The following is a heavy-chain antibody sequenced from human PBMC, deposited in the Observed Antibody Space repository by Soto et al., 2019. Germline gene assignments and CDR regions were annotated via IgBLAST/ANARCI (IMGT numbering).Heavy chain of an antibody. J-gene: IGHJ4*02. V-gene: IGHV4-39*01. CDR1: GGSISSSSYY. Sequence: PSETLSLTCTVSGGSISSSSYYWGWIRQPPGKGLEWIGSIYYSGSTYYNPSLKSRVTISVDTSKNQFSLKLSSVTAADTAVYYCASRGYSYGRIDYWGQGTLVTVSS. CDR2: IYYSGST. CDR3: ASRGYSYGRIDY. D-gene: IGHD5-18*01.